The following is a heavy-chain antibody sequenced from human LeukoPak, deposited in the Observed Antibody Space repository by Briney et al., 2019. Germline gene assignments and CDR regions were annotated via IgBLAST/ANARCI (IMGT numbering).Heavy chain of an antibody. J-gene: IGHJ4*02. CDR1: GGSFSGYY. D-gene: IGHD6-19*01. CDR3: ARGRRQWSY. V-gene: IGHV4-34*01. Sequence: PSETLSFTCAVYGGSFSGYYWSWIRQPPGKGLEWIGEINHSGSTNYNPSLKSRVTISVDTSKNQFSLKLSSVTAADTAVYYRARGRRQWSYWGQGTLVTVSS. CDR2: INHSGST.